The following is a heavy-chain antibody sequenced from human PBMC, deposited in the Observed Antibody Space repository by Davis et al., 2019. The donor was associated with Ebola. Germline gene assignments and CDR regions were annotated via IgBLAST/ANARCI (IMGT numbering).Heavy chain of an antibody. CDR1: RVTSTTNW. CDR2: INPDGTKT. J-gene: IGHJ5*02. Sequence: GESLKISCAASRVTSTTNWIHWVRQAPGKGLVWVSRINPDGTKTGYADSVRGRFTISSDIAKNTLFLQMNSLTADDSAVYYCTRDFDWHEGSWGQGTLVTVSS. V-gene: IGHV3-74*01. CDR3: TRDFDWHEGS. D-gene: IGHD3-9*01.